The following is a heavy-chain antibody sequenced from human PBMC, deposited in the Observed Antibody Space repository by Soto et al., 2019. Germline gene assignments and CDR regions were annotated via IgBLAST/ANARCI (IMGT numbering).Heavy chain of an antibody. V-gene: IGHV3-74*03. Sequence: EVQLVESGGGLVQPGGSLRLSCAVSGFSLSSHWMHWVRQAPGKGLVWVSRINSDESSRTYADSVKGRFTISRDNAKNTLYLQMNNLRVDDTAVYYCARDSAALPFDHWGQGTLFTVPS. CDR2: INSDESSR. CDR1: GFSLSSHW. J-gene: IGHJ4*02. D-gene: IGHD3-10*01. CDR3: ARDSAALPFDH.